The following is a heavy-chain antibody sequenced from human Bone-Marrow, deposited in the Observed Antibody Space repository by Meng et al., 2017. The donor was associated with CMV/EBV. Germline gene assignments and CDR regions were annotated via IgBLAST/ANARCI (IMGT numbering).Heavy chain of an antibody. CDR2: ISYDGSNK. V-gene: IGHV3-30*18. CDR1: FTFSSYG. CDR3: AKDTGAAIGDISYNGFDP. J-gene: IGHJ5*02. D-gene: IGHD1-14*01. Sequence: FTFSSYGMHGVRQAPGKGLEWVAVISYDGSNKYYADSVKGRFTISRDNSKNTLYLQMNSLRAEDTAVYYCAKDTGAAIGDISYNGFDPWGQGTLVTVSS.